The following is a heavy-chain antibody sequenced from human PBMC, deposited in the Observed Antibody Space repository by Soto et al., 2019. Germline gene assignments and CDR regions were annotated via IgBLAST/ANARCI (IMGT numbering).Heavy chain of an antibody. Sequence: QVPLVQSGAEVKKPGASVKVSCKASGYTFTSYDINWVRQATGQGLEWMGWMNPNSGNTGYAQKFQGRVTMTRNTSISTAYMELSSLRSEDTAVYYCARGASGAQYCSSTSCYRDAYFDYWGQGTLVTVSS. J-gene: IGHJ4*02. V-gene: IGHV1-8*01. CDR1: GYTFTSYD. CDR3: ARGASGAQYCSSTSCYRDAYFDY. D-gene: IGHD2-2*01. CDR2: MNPNSGNT.